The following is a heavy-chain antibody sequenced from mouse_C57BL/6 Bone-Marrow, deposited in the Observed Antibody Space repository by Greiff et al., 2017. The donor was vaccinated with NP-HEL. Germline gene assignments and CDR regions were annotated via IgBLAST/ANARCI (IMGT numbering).Heavy chain of an antibody. Sequence: QVQLQQSGAELVRPGTSVKVSCKASGYAFTNYLIEWVKQRPGQGLEWIGVINPGSGGTNYTEKFKGKATLTADKSSSTAYMQLSSLTSEDSAVYFCARLWLRRGIDYWGQGTTLTVSS. J-gene: IGHJ2*01. CDR1: GYAFTNYL. CDR2: INPGSGGT. D-gene: IGHD2-2*01. CDR3: ARLWLRRGIDY. V-gene: IGHV1-54*01.